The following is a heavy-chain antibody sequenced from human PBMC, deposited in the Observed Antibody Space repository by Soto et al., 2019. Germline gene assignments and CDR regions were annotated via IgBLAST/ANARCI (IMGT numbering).Heavy chain of an antibody. J-gene: IGHJ4*02. D-gene: IGHD4-4*01. Sequence: PSETLSLTCTVSGGSISRYCWSWIRQPPGKGLEWIGYIYYSGSTNYNPSLKSRVTISVDTSKNQFSLKLSSVTAADTAVYYCARDRLQSGFFDYWGQGTLVTVSS. CDR3: ARDRLQSGFFDY. CDR1: GGSISRYC. CDR2: IYYSGST. V-gene: IGHV4-59*01.